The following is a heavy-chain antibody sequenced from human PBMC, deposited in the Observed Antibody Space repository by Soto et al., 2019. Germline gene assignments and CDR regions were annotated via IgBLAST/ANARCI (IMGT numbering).Heavy chain of an antibody. CDR2: IIPIFGTA. D-gene: IGHD6-19*01. Sequence: SVKVSCKASGGTFSSYAISWVRPAPGQGLEWMGGIIPIFGTANYAQKFQGRVTITADESTSTAYMELSSLRSEDTAVYYCARRSREGSGWYVGYYGMDVWGHGTTVTVSS. CDR3: ARRSREGSGWYVGYYGMDV. V-gene: IGHV1-69*13. J-gene: IGHJ6*02. CDR1: GGTFSSYA.